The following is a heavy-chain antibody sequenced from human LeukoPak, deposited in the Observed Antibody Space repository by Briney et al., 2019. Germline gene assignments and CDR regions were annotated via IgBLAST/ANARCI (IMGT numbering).Heavy chain of an antibody. J-gene: IGHJ4*02. CDR3: ARAILSVDFWSGPNADY. CDR2: SNPNSGGT. D-gene: IGHD3-3*01. Sequence: GASVKVSCKASGYTFTGYYMHWVRQAPEQGLEGRGGSNPNSGGTQYAQKFQDRVTMTRDTSISTAYMELSRLRSDDTAAYYCARAILSVDFWSGPNADYWGQGTLVTVSS. V-gene: IGHV1-2*02. CDR1: GYTFTGYY.